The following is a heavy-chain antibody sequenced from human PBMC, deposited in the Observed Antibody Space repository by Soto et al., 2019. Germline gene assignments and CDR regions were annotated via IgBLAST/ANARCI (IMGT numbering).Heavy chain of an antibody. V-gene: IGHV3-33*01. CDR1: GFTFSRYG. J-gene: IGHJ6*02. CDR3: ARDIEFVDIVSTIVHHYSVAGMDV. Sequence: QVQVVESGGGVVQAGRSLRLSCEVSGFTFSRYGMHWVRQAPGKGLEWVAFIWYDGSNKNYGDSVKGRFTVSRDDLKNTVYLQMQSLRAEDTAVYYCARDIEFVDIVSTIVHHYSVAGMDVWGQGTTVTVSS. CDR2: IWYDGSNK. D-gene: IGHD5-12*01.